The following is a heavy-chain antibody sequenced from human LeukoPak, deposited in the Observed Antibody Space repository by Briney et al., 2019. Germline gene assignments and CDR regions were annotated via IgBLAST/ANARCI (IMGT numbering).Heavy chain of an antibody. CDR3: TRAAYNSGPGY. CDR1: GFTFSTYS. CDR2: ISPTSRDM. J-gene: IGHJ4*02. D-gene: IGHD6-19*01. Sequence: GGSLRLSCAASGFTFSTYSMNWVRQAPGKGLEWVSYISPTSRDMYYADSVEGRFTISRDNAKNSLYLQVNSLRDEDTAVYFCTRAAYNSGPGYWGQGTLVTVSS. V-gene: IGHV3-48*02.